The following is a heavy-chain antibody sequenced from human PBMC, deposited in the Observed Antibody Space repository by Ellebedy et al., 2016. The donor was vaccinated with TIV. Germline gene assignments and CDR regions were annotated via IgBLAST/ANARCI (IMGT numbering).Heavy chain of an antibody. V-gene: IGHV4-59*03. J-gene: IGHJ4*02. CDR2: IYYSGST. D-gene: IGHD1-14*01. Sequence: MPSETLSLTCTVSYVSISSYYWSWIRQPPRKGLEWVGYIYYSGSTNYNPSLKSRVTISLDTSENQLYLKLSSVTSADTAVYYCATAPNQDFFDYWGQGTLVTVSS. CDR3: ATAPNQDFFDY. CDR1: YVSISSYY.